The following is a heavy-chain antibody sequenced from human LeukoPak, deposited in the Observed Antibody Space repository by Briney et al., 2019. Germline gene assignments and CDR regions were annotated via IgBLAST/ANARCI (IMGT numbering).Heavy chain of an antibody. CDR3: ARDRHSSGYYPHFDC. CDR2: ISYDGSYK. CDR1: GFTFTSYA. J-gene: IGHJ4*02. V-gene: IGHV3-30-3*01. Sequence: PGRSLRLSCAASGFTFTSYAMHWVRQAPGKGLEWVAVISYDGSYKYSADSVKGRFTISRENSKNTLYLQMNSLRAEDTALYYCARDRHSSGYYPHFDCWGQGTLVTVSS. D-gene: IGHD3-22*01.